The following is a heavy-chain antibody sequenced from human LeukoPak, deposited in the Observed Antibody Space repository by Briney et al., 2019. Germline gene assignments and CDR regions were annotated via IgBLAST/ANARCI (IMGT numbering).Heavy chain of an antibody. J-gene: IGHJ5*02. D-gene: IGHD5-24*01. Sequence: ASVKVSCKAFGYTFTSNYMHWVRQARGQGPEWMGVISPSGGSTTYAQKFQGRVTLTRDMSTSTDYLELNSLRSEDTAVYYCARDNSVRDEAWWFNPWGQGTLVTVSS. CDR3: ARDNSVRDEAWWFNP. CDR1: GYTFTSNY. CDR2: ISPSGGST. V-gene: IGHV1-46*01.